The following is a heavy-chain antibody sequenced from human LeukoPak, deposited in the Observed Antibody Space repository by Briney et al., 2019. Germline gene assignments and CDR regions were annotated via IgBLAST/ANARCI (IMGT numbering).Heavy chain of an antibody. CDR2: ITPLLDST. V-gene: IGHV1-69*06. CDR3: TRLVAGGFDS. J-gene: IGHJ4*02. Sequence: ASVKVSCKFSGGSITNYAISWVRQAPGQGLDWMGRITPLLDSTNYAPKFQGRVTITADKSTNTAFMELSSLTSEGTAMYFCTRLVAGGFDSWGQGSLVTVSS. D-gene: IGHD2-15*01. CDR1: GGSITNYA.